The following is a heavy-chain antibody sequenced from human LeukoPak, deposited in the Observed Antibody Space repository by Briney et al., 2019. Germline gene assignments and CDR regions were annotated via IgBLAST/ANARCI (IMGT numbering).Heavy chain of an antibody. V-gene: IGHV4-59*12. CDR3: ARNRVSWFDP. D-gene: IGHD1-14*01. J-gene: IGHJ5*02. Sequence: PSETLSLTCTVSGGSISSYYWSWIRQPPGKGLEWIGYIYYSGSTNYNPSLKSRVTMSVDTSKNQFSLKLSSVTAADTAVYYCARNRVSWFDPWGQGTLVTVSS. CDR2: IYYSGST. CDR1: GGSISSYY.